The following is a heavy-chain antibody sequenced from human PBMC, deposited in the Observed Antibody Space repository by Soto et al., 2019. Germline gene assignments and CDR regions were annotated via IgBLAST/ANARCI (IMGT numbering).Heavy chain of an antibody. CDR1: GYTFTSYD. CDR3: ARGPVIVVVVAATPGGYMDV. D-gene: IGHD2-15*01. J-gene: IGHJ6*03. Sequence: ASVKVSCKASGYTFTSYDINWVRQATGQGLEWMGWMNPNSGNTGYAQKFQGRVTMTRNTSISTAYMELSSLRSEDTAVYYCARGPVIVVVVAATPGGYMDVWGKGTTVTVSS. V-gene: IGHV1-8*01. CDR2: MNPNSGNT.